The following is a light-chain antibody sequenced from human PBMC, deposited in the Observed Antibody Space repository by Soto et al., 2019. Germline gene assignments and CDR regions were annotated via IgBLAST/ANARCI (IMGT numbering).Light chain of an antibody. CDR2: EVT. J-gene: IGLJ3*02. CDR3: SSYKFSTTLRV. CDR1: SGDVFAYNY. V-gene: IGLV2-14*01. Sequence: QSALTQPASVSGSPGQSITISCTGTSGDVFAYNYVSWYQQYPGKAPKLMIYEVTHRPSGISTRFSGSKSGNTASLTISDLQAEDEALYYCSSYKFSTTLRVFGGGTKLTVL.